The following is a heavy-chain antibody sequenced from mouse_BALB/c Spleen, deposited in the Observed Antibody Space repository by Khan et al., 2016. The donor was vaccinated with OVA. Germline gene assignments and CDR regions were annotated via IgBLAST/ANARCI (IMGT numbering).Heavy chain of an antibody. V-gene: IGHV14-1*02. CDR2: IDPENGET. Sequence: VQLQQSGAELVRPGALVKLSCKASGFNIKDYYLHWVKQRPEQGLEWIGWIDPENGETVYDPKFQDKASITADTSSNTAYLQFSSLTSGDTAVNYCARSGYVAWFAYWGQGTLVTVSA. J-gene: IGHJ3*01. CDR3: ARSGYVAWFAY. CDR1: GFNIKDYY. D-gene: IGHD2-10*02.